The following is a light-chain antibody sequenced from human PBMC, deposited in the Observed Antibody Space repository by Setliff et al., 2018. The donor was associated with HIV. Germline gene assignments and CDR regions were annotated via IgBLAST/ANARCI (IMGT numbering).Light chain of an antibody. CDR2: EVS. J-gene: IGLJ1*01. CDR1: SSDVGYYNR. V-gene: IGLV2-18*02. CDR3: CAYAGNYLFI. Sequence: QSALTQPPSVSGSPGQSVTISCTGTSSDVGYYNRVSWYQQPPGTVPRLMVYEVSSRPSGVPDRFSGSKSGNTASLAISGLQAEDDADYYCCAYAGNYLFIFGAGTKVTVL.